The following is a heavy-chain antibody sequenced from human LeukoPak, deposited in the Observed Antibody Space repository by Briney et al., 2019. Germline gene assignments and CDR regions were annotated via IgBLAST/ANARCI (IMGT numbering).Heavy chain of an antibody. Sequence: GESLKISCKGSGYSFTSYWIGRVRQMPGKGLEWMGIIYPGDSDTRYSPSFQGQVTISADKSISTAYLQWSSLKASDTAMYYCARTVVVPAVKFDPWGQGTLVTVSS. D-gene: IGHD2-2*01. J-gene: IGHJ5*02. V-gene: IGHV5-51*01. CDR1: GYSFTSYW. CDR3: ARTVVVPAVKFDP. CDR2: IYPGDSDT.